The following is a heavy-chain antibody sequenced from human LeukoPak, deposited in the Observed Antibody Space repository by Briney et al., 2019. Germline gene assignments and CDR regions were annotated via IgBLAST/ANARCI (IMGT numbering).Heavy chain of an antibody. D-gene: IGHD3-16*01. CDR3: ARGHGGPSNWFDP. CDR1: GGSISSSSYY. V-gene: IGHV4-39*02. Sequence: SETPSLTCTVSGGSISSSSYYWGWIRQPPGKGLEWIGSIYFTGTTYYNPSLKSRVTISVDTSKNHFSLKLSSVTAADTAMYYCARGHGGPSNWFDPWGQGTLATVSS. CDR2: IYFTGTT. J-gene: IGHJ5*02.